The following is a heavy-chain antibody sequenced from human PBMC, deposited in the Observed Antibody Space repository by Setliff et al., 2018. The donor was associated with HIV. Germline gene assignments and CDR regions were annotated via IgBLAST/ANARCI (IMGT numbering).Heavy chain of an antibody. Sequence: SLRLSCAASGFTFSNAWLNWVRQAPGKGLEWVARLRSKIDGGTTEYAAPVKGRFTISRDDSINTLYLQMNSLRAEDTAVYYCAKDGHDQDHYYHMDVWGKGTTVTVSS. J-gene: IGHJ6*03. CDR2: LRSKIDGGTT. CDR3: AKDGHDQDHYYHMDV. CDR1: GFTFSNAW. D-gene: IGHD1-1*01. V-gene: IGHV3-15*07.